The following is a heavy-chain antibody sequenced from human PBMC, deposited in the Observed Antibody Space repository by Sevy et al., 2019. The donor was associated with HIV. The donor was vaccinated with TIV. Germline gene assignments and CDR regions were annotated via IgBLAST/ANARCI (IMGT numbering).Heavy chain of an antibody. CDR1: GFSFSDYS. CDR2: ISGSSSTI. V-gene: IGHV3-48*01. CDR3: VRGTGPGSFLFDY. Sequence: GGSLRLSCAASGFSFSDYSLSWVRQTPEKGLEWLSLISGSSSTIHYADSVKGRFTSSRDNGKNSLCLQMNSLRVEDTAMYYCVRGTGPGSFLFDYWGQGTLVTVSS. J-gene: IGHJ4*02.